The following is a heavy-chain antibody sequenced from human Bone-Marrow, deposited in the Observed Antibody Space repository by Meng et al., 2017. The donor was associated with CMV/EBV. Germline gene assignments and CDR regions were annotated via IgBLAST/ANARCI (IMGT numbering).Heavy chain of an antibody. J-gene: IGHJ4*02. V-gene: IGHV3-30*04. CDR3: VRYYYDSRLLDY. D-gene: IGHD3-22*01. Sequence: GESLKISCAASGFTFSSYAMHWVRQAPGKGLEWVAVISYDGSNKYYADSVKGRFTISRDNSKNTLYLQKNSLRVDDTAVYYCVRYYYDSRLLDYWGQGTMVTVSS. CDR2: ISYDGSNK. CDR1: GFTFSSYA.